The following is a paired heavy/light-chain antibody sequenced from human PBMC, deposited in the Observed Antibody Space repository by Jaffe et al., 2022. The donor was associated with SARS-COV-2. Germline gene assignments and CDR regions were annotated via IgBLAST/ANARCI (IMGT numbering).Light chain of an antibody. CDR1: QSVSSSY. V-gene: IGKV3-20*01. Sequence: EIVLTQSPGTLSLSPGERATLSCRASQSVSSSYLAWYQQKPGQAPRLLIYGASSRATGIPDRFSGSGSGTDFTLTISRLEPEDFAVYYCQQYGSSLITFGQGTRLESK. J-gene: IGKJ5*01. CDR2: GAS. CDR3: QQYGSSLIT.
Heavy chain of an antibody. J-gene: IGHJ2*01. Sequence: EVQLVESGGGLVQPGGSLRLSCAAFGFTFSNYAMNWVRQAPGKGLEWVSVISGSDNSTYYADSVKGRFTISRDNSKNTLYLQMNSLRDEDTAVYYCAKDRWYFDLWGRGTLVTVSS. CDR3: AKDRWYFDL. CDR2: ISGSDNST. V-gene: IGHV3-23*04. CDR1: GFTFSNYA.